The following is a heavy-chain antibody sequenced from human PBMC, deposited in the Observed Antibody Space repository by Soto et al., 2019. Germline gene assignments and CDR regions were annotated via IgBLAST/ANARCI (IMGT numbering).Heavy chain of an antibody. CDR2: IFYSGST. J-gene: IGHJ4*02. Sequence: SETLSLTCTVSGGSITRGDYYWGWIRQPPGKGLEWIGYIFYSGSTKYNPSLNSRVTISVDTSKNQFSLKLSSVTAADTAVYYCARGGGIYCSSTSCYGSCYFDYWGQGTLVTVSS. CDR1: GGSITRGDYY. D-gene: IGHD2-2*01. V-gene: IGHV4-61*08. CDR3: ARGGGIYCSSTSCYGSCYFDY.